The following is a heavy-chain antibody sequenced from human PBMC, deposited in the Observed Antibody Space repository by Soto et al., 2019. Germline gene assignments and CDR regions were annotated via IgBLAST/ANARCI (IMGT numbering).Heavy chain of an antibody. CDR1: GGSISSGGYY. CDR3: ARAKYVYGGNNWFDP. Sequence: SETLSLTCTVSGGSISSGGYYWSWIRQHPGKGLEWIGYIYYSGSTYYNPSLKSRVTLSVDTSKNPFSLKLSFVTAADTAVYYCARAKYVYGGNNWFDPWGQGTLVTVSS. J-gene: IGHJ5*02. D-gene: IGHD4-17*01. CDR2: IYYSGST. V-gene: IGHV4-31*03.